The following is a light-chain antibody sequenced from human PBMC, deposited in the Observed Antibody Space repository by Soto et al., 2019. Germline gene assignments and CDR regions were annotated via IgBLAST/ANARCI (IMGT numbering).Light chain of an antibody. J-gene: IGLJ1*01. CDR2: DIN. CDR1: SSDIGVYIF. Sequence: QSALTQPASVSGSPGQSITVSCTGTSSDIGVYIFVSWYQQHPGKAPKLMIYDINNRPSGVSKRFSGSKSGNTASLTISGLQAEDEVDYYCVSYTSRSSYVFGTGTKVTVL. V-gene: IGLV2-14*01. CDR3: VSYTSRSSYV.